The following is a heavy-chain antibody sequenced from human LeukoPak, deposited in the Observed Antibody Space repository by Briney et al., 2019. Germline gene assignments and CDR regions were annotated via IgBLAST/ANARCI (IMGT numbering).Heavy chain of an antibody. CDR1: GYTFTGYY. CDR3: ARIYQWRTTRYYYMDV. CDR2: INPNSGGT. J-gene: IGHJ6*03. V-gene: IGHV1-2*02. D-gene: IGHD6-19*01. Sequence: ASVKVSCKASGYTFTGYYMHWVRQAPGQGLEWMGWINPNSGGTNYAQKFQGRVTMTRDTSISTAYMELSRLRSDDTAVYYCARIYQWRTTRYYYMDVWGKGTTVTVSS.